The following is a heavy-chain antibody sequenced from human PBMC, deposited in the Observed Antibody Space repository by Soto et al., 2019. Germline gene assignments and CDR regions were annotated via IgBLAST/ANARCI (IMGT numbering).Heavy chain of an antibody. D-gene: IGHD3-22*01. Sequence: EVQLVESGGGLIQPGGSLRLSCAASGFTFSSNDMNWVRQAPGKGLEWVSLIYSGGSTYYADSVKGRFTISRDNSKNTLYLQMGSLRGEGTGVYCCATRPLLPGAPWGQGTMVTVSS. V-gene: IGHV3-53*01. CDR3: ATRPLLPGAP. CDR2: IYSGGST. J-gene: IGHJ3*01. CDR1: GFTFSSND.